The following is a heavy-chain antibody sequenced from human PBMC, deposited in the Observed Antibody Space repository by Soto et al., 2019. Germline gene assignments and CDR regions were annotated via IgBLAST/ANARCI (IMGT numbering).Heavy chain of an antibody. V-gene: IGHV4-39*01. Sequence: RSLTCSVSGYSVSSSDYYWAWIRQPPGKGLEWIGSMFYSGLSYYNPSLKSRVTLSVDTSKNQFSVRLNSVTAADTAVYYCAPLTVSLSGPYGIHVWGQGTTVTVSS. J-gene: IGHJ6*02. CDR2: MFYSGLS. CDR3: APLTVSLSGPYGIHV. CDR1: GYSVSSSDYY. D-gene: IGHD2-15*01.